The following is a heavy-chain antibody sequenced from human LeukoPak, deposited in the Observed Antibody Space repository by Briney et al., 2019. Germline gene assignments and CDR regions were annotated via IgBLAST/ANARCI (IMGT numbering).Heavy chain of an antibody. Sequence: GGSLRLSCAASGFTFSSYWMSWIRQAPGKGLEWVSYISSSGSTIYYADSVKGRFTISRDNAKSSLYLQMNSLRAEDTAVYYCARTREEWSGKYYFDYWGQGALVTVSS. CDR3: ARTREEWSGKYYFDY. CDR2: ISSSGSTI. CDR1: GFTFSSYW. V-gene: IGHV3-11*01. J-gene: IGHJ4*02. D-gene: IGHD3-3*01.